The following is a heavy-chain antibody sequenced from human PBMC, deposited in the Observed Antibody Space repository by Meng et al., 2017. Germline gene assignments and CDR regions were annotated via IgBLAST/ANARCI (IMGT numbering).Heavy chain of an antibody. D-gene: IGHD3-10*01. CDR3: AGGLMVNDY. Sequence: QVQLVESGGGLVKPGGSLRLSCAASGFTFSSYAMHWVRQAPGKGLEWVAVISYDGSNKYYADSVKGRFTISRDNSKNTLYLQMNSLRAEDTAVYYCAGGLMVNDYWGQGTLVTVSS. CDR1: GFTFSSYA. CDR2: ISYDGSNK. V-gene: IGHV3-30*01. J-gene: IGHJ4*02.